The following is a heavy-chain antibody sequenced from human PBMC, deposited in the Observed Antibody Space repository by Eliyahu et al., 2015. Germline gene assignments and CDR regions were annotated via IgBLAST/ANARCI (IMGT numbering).Heavy chain of an antibody. J-gene: IGHJ4*02. CDR1: GXSFKPYS. CDR3: ARDSSGWYGAIDY. CDR2: XCYSGST. Sequence: QVQLQESGPGLVKPSETXSLTCTVSGXSFKPYSWAWIRQPPGKGLAWSGYXCYSGSTNYNPSLTSRATISVDTSKNQFSLKLSSVTAADTAVYYCARDSSGWYGAIDYWGQGTLVTVSS. V-gene: IGHV4-59*01. D-gene: IGHD6-19*01.